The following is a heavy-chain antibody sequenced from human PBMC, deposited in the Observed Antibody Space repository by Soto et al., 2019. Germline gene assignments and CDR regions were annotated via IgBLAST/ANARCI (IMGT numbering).Heavy chain of an antibody. CDR3: ATPFRLRLGELLLNYYYGMDV. Sequence: GASVKVSCKASGGTFSSYAISWVRQAPGQGLEWMGGIIPIFGTANYAQKFQGRVTITADESTSTAYMELSSLRSEDTAVYYCATPFRLRLGELLLNYYYGMDVWGQGTTVTVSS. J-gene: IGHJ6*02. CDR2: IIPIFGTA. D-gene: IGHD3-16*01. V-gene: IGHV1-69*13. CDR1: GGTFSSYA.